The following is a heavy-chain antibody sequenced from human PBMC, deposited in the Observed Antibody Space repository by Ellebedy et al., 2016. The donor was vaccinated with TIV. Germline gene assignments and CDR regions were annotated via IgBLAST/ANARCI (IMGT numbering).Heavy chain of an antibody. V-gene: IGHV1-2*02. CDR2: INPNSGGT. Sequence: AASVKVSCKASGYTFTGSHMHWVRQAPGQGLEWMGWINPNSGGTTYAQKFQGRVTITRDTSSSTAYLELSRLRSDDTAVYYCVREGELRLIPFDYWGQGTLVTVSS. CDR3: VREGELRLIPFDY. CDR1: GYTFTGSH. J-gene: IGHJ4*02. D-gene: IGHD1-26*01.